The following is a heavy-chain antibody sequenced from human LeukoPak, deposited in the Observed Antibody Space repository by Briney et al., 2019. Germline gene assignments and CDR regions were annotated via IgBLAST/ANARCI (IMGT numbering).Heavy chain of an antibody. J-gene: IGHJ4*02. Sequence: GESLKISCKGSGYSFTSYWIGWVRQMPGKGLEWMGIIYPGDSDTRYSPSFQGQVTISADKSISTAYLQWSSLKASDTAMYYCARQGYNWNYRGWYFDYWGQGTLVTVSS. CDR2: IYPGDSDT. D-gene: IGHD1-7*01. CDR1: GYSFTSYW. V-gene: IGHV5-51*01. CDR3: ARQGYNWNYRGWYFDY.